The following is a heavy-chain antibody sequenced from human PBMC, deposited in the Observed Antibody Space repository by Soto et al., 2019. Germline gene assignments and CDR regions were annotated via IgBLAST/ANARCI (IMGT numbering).Heavy chain of an antibody. J-gene: IGHJ4*02. CDR2: IIPILGIA. V-gene: IGHV1-69*02. CDR1: GGTFSSYT. Sequence: QVQLGQSGAEVKKPGSSVKVSCKASGGTFSSYTISWVRQAPGQGLEWMGRIIPILGIANYAQKFQGRVTITADKSTRTAYMELGSMRSEDTAVYYCARSGGITYYDILTCYLDYWGQGTLVTGSS. D-gene: IGHD3-9*01. CDR3: ARSGGITYYDILTCYLDY.